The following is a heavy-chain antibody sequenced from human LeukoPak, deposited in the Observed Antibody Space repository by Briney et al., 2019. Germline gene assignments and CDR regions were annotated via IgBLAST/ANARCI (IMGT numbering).Heavy chain of an antibody. Sequence: SETLSLTCAVYGGSFSGYYWSWIRQPPGKGLEWIGEINHSGSTNYNPSLKSRVTISVDTSKNQFSLKLSSVTAADTAVYYCARERAGYFDWLSEFDIWGQGTMVTVSS. J-gene: IGHJ3*02. CDR3: ARERAGYFDWLSEFDI. CDR1: GGSFSGYY. CDR2: INHSGST. D-gene: IGHD3-9*01. V-gene: IGHV4-34*01.